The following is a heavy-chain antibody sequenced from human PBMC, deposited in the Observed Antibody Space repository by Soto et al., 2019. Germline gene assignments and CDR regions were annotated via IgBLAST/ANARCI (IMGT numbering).Heavy chain of an antibody. D-gene: IGHD5-18*01. CDR1: GGPISSYY. CDR2: IYYSGST. CDR3: ARGSLTARPAYQFNI. V-gene: IGHV4-59*01. Sequence: TETLFLTCTVQGGPISSYYWSWIRQPPGKGLEWIGYIYYSGSTNYNPSLKSRVTISVDTSKNQFSLKLGSVTAADTAVYYCARGSLTARPAYQFNIWAQATMFTVS. J-gene: IGHJ3*02.